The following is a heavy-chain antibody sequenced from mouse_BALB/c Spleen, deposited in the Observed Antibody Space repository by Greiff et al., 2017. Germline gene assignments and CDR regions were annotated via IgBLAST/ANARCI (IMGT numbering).Heavy chain of an antibody. CDR2: INPGTGST. CDR1: GYIFTSYW. CDR3: ARDGDYIDY. J-gene: IGHJ2*01. V-gene: IGHV1-76*01. Sequence: VKLQESGAELVRPGVSVKLSCKTSGYIFTSYWIHWVKQRSGKGLEWIARINPGTGSTYYNEKFKGKATLTADKSSSTAYMQLSSLKSEDSAVYFCARDGDYIDYWGQGTTLTVSS.